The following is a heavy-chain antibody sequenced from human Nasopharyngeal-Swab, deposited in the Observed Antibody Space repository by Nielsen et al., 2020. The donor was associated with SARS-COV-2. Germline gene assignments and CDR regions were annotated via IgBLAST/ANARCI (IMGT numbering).Heavy chain of an antibody. Sequence: SVKVSCKASGGTFSSYAISWVRQAPGQGLEWMGGIIPIFGTANYAQKFQGRVTITADESTSTAYMELSSLRSEDTAVYYCATSDLNTAMVGGFDYWGQGTLVTVSS. CDR1: GGTFSSYA. J-gene: IGHJ4*02. D-gene: IGHD5-18*01. CDR2: IIPIFGTA. CDR3: ATSDLNTAMVGGFDY. V-gene: IGHV1-69*13.